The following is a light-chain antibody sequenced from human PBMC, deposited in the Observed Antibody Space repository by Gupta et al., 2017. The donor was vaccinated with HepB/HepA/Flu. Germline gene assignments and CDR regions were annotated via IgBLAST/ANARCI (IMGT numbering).Light chain of an antibody. J-gene: IGKJ4*01. CDR2: WAS. CDR3: QQEDCTPYT. Sequence: DIVMTQSPDSLAASLGERATINCKSSQSGFYDSKNKNYLAWYQQRPGQPPKLLIYWASTRESGVPDRFSGSGSGTDFTLTISSRQAEDVAVYYCQQEDCTPYTFGGGTKVDIK. CDR1: QSGFYDSKNKNY. V-gene: IGKV4-1*01.